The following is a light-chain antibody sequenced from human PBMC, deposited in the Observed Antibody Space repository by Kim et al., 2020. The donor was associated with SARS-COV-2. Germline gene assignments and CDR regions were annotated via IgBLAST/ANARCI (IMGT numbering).Light chain of an antibody. CDR1: SLRTYY. CDR2: GKN. V-gene: IGLV3-19*01. Sequence: SSELTQDPAVSMALGQTVRITCQGDSLRTYYANWYQQKPGQAPVLVIYGKNNRPSGIPDRFSGSSSGNTASLTITGAQAEDEADYYCNSRDSSGNHLNWVFGGGTQLTVL. CDR3: NSRDSSGNHLNWV. J-gene: IGLJ3*02.